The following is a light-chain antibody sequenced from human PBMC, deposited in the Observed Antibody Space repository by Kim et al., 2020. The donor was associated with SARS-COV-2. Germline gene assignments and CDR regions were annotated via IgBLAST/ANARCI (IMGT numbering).Light chain of an antibody. CDR2: DNN. J-gene: IGLJ2*01. Sequence: GQSDPISCSGSRSNIGNKSVSWYHQPPGTAPKLLIYDNNKRPSGIPDRFSGSKSGTSATLGITGLQTGDEADYYCGTWDSSLSAVVFGGGTQLTVL. V-gene: IGLV1-51*01. CDR1: RSNIGNKS. CDR3: GTWDSSLSAVV.